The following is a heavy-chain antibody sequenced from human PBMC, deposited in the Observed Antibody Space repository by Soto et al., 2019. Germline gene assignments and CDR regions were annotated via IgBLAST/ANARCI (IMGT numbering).Heavy chain of an antibody. CDR2: IIPIFGTA. CDR1: GGTFSSYA. Sequence: SVKVSCKASGGTFSSYAISWVRQAPGQGLEWMGGIIPIFGTADYAQKFQGRVTITADESTSTACMELSSLRSEDTAVYYCASHSSLRGYCISTSCYGYYYGMDVWGQGTTVTVS. V-gene: IGHV1-69*13. D-gene: IGHD2-2*01. J-gene: IGHJ6*02. CDR3: ASHSSLRGYCISTSCYGYYYGMDV.